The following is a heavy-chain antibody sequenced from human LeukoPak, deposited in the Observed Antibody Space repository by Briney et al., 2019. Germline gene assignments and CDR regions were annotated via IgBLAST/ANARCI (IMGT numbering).Heavy chain of an antibody. CDR1: GYTFTDYY. V-gene: IGHV1-69-2*01. CDR2: VDPEDGET. D-gene: IGHD1-20*01. Sequence: ASVKISCKVSGYTFTDYYMHWVPQAPGKGLEWMGLVDPEDGETIYAEKFRGRVTITADTSTDTAYMELSSLRSEDTAVYYCATEGITGFLGLDWGQGTLVTVSS. J-gene: IGHJ4*02. CDR3: ATEGITGFLGLD.